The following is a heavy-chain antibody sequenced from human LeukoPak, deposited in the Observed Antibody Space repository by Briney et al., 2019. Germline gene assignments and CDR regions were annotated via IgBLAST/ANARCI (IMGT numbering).Heavy chain of an antibody. V-gene: IGHV3-30*02. D-gene: IGHD1-1*01. J-gene: IGHJ4*02. CDR3: TKGATGTFFDY. CDR2: IRYDGNSR. Sequence: GGSLTLSCAASGFAFSSFAMHWVRQAPGKGLEWVAFIRYDGNSRYFADSVKGRFTISRDNSKDTMYLQMNSLRAEDTAVYYCTKGATGTFFDYWGQGTLVTVSS. CDR1: GFAFSSFA.